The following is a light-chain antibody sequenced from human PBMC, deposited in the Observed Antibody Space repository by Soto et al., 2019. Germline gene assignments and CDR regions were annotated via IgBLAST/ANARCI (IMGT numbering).Light chain of an antibody. V-gene: IGLV2-14*01. CDR3: SSYTSSSPLI. CDR2: EVS. J-gene: IGLJ2*01. Sequence: QSALTQPASVSGSPGQSITISCTGTSSDVGAYNYVSWYQHHPGKAPKLMIYEVSNRPSGVSNRFSGSKSGNTASLTISGLQAEDEADYYCSSYTSSSPLIFGGGTQLTVL. CDR1: SSDVGAYNY.